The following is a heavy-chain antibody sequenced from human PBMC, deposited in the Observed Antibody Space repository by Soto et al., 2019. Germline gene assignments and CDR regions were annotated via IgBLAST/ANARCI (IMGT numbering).Heavy chain of an antibody. CDR2: MSYDGSDT. CDR1: GFTFNTYG. J-gene: IGHJ4*02. CDR3: TIVRVADSALDH. Sequence: HPGGSLRLSCAASGFTFNTYGMHWVRQTPGKGLEWVAFMSYDGSDTFYADSVKGRFTISRDNSKNTLFLHMSNLRAEDTAMYYCTIVRVADSALDHWGQGTLVTVSS. D-gene: IGHD3-10*02. V-gene: IGHV3-30*02.